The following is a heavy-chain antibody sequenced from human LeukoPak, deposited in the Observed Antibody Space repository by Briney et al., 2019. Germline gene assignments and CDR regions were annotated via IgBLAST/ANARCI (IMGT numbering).Heavy chain of an antibody. J-gene: IGHJ4*02. Sequence: EASVKVSCKASGYTFTGYYMHWVRQAPGQGLEWMGWISAYNGNTNYAQKLRGRVTMTTDTSTSTAYMELRSLRSDDTAVYYCARELDYYGSVIWGQGTLVTVSS. CDR1: GYTFTGYY. CDR3: ARELDYYGSVI. D-gene: IGHD3-10*01. CDR2: ISAYNGNT. V-gene: IGHV1-18*04.